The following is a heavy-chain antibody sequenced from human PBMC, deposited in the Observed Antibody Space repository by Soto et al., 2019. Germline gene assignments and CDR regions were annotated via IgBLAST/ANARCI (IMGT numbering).Heavy chain of an antibody. CDR3: AKDREYSSSRYYFDY. D-gene: IGHD6-6*01. J-gene: IGHJ4*02. CDR1: GFTFSSCG. Sequence: GGSLRLSCAASGFTFSSCGMHWVRQAPGKGLEWVAVISYDGSNKYYADSVKGRFTISRDNSKNTLYLQMNSLRAEDTAVYYCAKDREYSSSRYYFDYWGQGTLVTVSS. CDR2: ISYDGSNK. V-gene: IGHV3-30*18.